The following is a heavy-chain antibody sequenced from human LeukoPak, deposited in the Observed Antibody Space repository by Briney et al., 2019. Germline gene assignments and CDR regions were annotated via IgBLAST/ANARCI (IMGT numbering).Heavy chain of an antibody. J-gene: IGHJ4*02. V-gene: IGHV4-34*01. CDR2: INHSGST. D-gene: IGHD6-6*01. CDR1: GGSFSGYY. CDR3: ARGQWVAARTFFDY. Sequence: SETLSLTCAVYGGSFSGYYWSWIRQPPGKGLEWIGEINHSGSTNYNPSLKSRVTISVDTSKNQFSLKLSSVTAADTAVYYCARGQWVAARTFFDYWGQGTLVTVSS.